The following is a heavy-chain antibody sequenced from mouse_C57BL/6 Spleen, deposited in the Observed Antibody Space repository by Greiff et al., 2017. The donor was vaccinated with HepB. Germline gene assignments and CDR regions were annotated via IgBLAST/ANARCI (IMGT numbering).Heavy chain of an antibody. CDR2: SYPGDGDT. CDR1: GYAFSSSW. J-gene: IGHJ3*01. V-gene: IGHV1-82*01. D-gene: IGHD3-2*02. Sequence: QVQLQQSGPELVKPGASVKISCKASGYAFSSSWMNWVKQRPGKGLEWIGRSYPGDGDTNYNGKFKGKATLTADKSSSTAYMQLSSLTSEDSAVYFCARDDSGGFFAYWGQGTLVTVSA. CDR3: ARDDSGGFFAY.